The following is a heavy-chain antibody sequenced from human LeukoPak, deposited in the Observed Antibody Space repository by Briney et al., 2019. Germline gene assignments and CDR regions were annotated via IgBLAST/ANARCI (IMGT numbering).Heavy chain of an antibody. D-gene: IGHD6-13*01. CDR2: FDPEDGET. Sequence: PRASVKVSCKVSGYTLTESSIHWVRQAPGKGLEWMGGFDPEDGETIYAQKFQGRVTMTEDTSTDTAYMELSSLRSEDTAVYYCATKAPNKYSSSWYFWFDPWGQGTLVTVSS. V-gene: IGHV1-24*01. CDR1: GYTLTESS. CDR3: ATKAPNKYSSSWYFWFDP. J-gene: IGHJ5*02.